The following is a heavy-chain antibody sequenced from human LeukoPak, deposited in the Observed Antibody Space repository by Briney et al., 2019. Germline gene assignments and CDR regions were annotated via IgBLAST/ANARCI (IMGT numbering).Heavy chain of an antibody. CDR1: GYSFTNYW. CDR2: IYPGDSNT. CDR3: ARHRISDYDSGVSWCDP. J-gene: IGHJ5*02. Sequence: GESLKISCKGSGYSFTNYWIVWVRQLPGRGLEYMGFIYPGDSNTRYSPSFQGQVTISADKSISTAYLQWSSLKASDTAMYYCARHRISDYDSGVSWCDPWGQGTLVTVSS. D-gene: IGHD5-12*01. V-gene: IGHV5-51*01.